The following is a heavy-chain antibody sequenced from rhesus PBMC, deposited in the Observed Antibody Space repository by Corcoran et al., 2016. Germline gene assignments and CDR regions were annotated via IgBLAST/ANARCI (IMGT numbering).Heavy chain of an antibody. J-gene: IGHJ4*01. V-gene: IGHV4-122*02. CDR2: ISYSGST. CDR1: GYSISSGYG. CDR3: ARDFESRFDY. Sequence: QLQLQESGPGPVKPSETLSLTCAVSGYSISSGYGWSWIRHPPGKGQECIGYISYSGSTSYNPSLQSRVTILRDTSKTQFSLKLSSVTAADTAVYYCARDFESRFDYWGQGVLVTVSS.